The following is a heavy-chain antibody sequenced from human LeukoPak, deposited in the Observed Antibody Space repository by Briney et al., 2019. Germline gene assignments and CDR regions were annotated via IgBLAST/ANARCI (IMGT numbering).Heavy chain of an antibody. D-gene: IGHD6-13*01. CDR3: AKPVSYQQLLDYFDY. CDR2: ISGSGGST. V-gene: IGHV3-23*01. CDR1: GFTFSSYA. Sequence: PGGSLRLSCAASGFTFSSYAMSWVRQAPGKGLEWVSAISGSGGSTYYADSVKGRFTISRDNSKNTLYLQMNSLRAEDTAVYYCAKPVSYQQLLDYFDYWGQGTLVTVSS. J-gene: IGHJ4*02.